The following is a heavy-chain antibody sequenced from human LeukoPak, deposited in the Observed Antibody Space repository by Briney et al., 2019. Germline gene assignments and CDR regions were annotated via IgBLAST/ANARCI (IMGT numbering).Heavy chain of an antibody. V-gene: IGHV4-39*01. J-gene: IGHJ4*02. CDR1: GGSVTYTNYY. CDR2: IYYNGKT. D-gene: IGHD6-19*01. Sequence: SETLSLTCTVSGGSVTYTNYYWGWIRQPPGKGLQWIGVIYYNGKTYYNPSLKSRVTVAVDTSKNQFSLKLSSVTAADTAVYYCARGGAVAGTSFVRYWGQGTLVTVSS. CDR3: ARGGAVAGTSFVRY.